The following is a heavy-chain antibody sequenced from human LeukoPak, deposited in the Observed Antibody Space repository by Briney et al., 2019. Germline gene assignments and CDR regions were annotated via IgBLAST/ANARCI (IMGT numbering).Heavy chain of an antibody. Sequence: GGSLRLSCAASGFTFSSYSMNWVRQAPGKGLEWVSYISSSGSTIYYADSVKGRFTISRDNAKNSLYLQMNSLRAEDTAVYYCATDGGPGYSSSWYLYWGQGTLVTVSS. J-gene: IGHJ4*02. CDR2: ISSSGSTI. CDR3: ATDGGPGYSSSWYLY. CDR1: GFTFSSYS. V-gene: IGHV3-48*04. D-gene: IGHD6-13*01.